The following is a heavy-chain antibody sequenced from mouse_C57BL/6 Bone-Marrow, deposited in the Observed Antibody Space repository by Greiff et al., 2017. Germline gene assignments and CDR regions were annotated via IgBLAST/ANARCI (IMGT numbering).Heavy chain of an antibody. CDR2: IGSGGSYT. D-gene: IGHD1-1*01. CDR1: GFTFTSYG. CDR3: AREFYYYGSSYTWFAY. Sequence: EVKLMESGGDLVKPGGSLKLSCAASGFTFTSYGMSWVRQTPDKRLEWVATIGSGGSYTYYPENVKGRFTISRDNAKNTLYLQMSSLKSEDTAMYYCAREFYYYGSSYTWFAYWGQGTLVTVSA. J-gene: IGHJ3*01. V-gene: IGHV5-6*01.